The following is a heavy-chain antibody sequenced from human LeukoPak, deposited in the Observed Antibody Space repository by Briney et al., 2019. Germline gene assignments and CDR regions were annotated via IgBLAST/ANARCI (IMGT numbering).Heavy chain of an antibody. Sequence: GGSLRLSCAASGFTFSSYAMHWVRQARGKGPKWVAVTSFDGSDNYYADSVKGRFTISRDNSKNTLYLQMNSLRPDDTAVYYCARAPGTMIVVDYWGQGTLVTVSS. CDR3: ARAPGTMIVVDY. CDR1: GFTFSSYA. V-gene: IGHV3-30*04. CDR2: TSFDGSDN. J-gene: IGHJ4*02. D-gene: IGHD3-22*01.